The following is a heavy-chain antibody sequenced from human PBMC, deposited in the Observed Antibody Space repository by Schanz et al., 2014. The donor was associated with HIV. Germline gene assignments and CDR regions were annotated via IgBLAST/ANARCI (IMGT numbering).Heavy chain of an antibody. CDR1: GFTFSSYA. Sequence: EVQLLESGGGLVQPGGSLRLSCAASGFTFSSYAMSWVRQAPGKGLEWVSAISGSSITYSADSVKGRFTISRDNSKNTLYLQMKSLRAEDTAVYYCALSRPSGYGGSWYFDLWGRGTLVAVSS. CDR2: ISGSSIT. J-gene: IGHJ2*01. V-gene: IGHV3-23*01. D-gene: IGHD2-15*01. CDR3: ALSRPSGYGGSWYFDL.